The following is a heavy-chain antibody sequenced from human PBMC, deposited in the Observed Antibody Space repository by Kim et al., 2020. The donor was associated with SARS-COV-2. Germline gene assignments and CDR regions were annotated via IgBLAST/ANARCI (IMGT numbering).Heavy chain of an antibody. J-gene: IGHJ4*02. Sequence: SSVKVSCKASGGTFSSYAISWVRQAPGQGLEWMGGIIPIFGTANYAQKFQGRVTITADESTSTAYMELSSLRSEDTAVYYCARDQGQFRELGLVFDYWGQGTLVTVSS. D-gene: IGHD3-10*01. CDR2: IIPIFGTA. CDR1: GGTFSSYA. V-gene: IGHV1-69*13. CDR3: ARDQGQFRELGLVFDY.